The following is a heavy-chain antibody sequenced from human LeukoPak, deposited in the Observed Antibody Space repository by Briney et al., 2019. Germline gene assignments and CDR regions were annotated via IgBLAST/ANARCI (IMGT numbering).Heavy chain of an antibody. CDR2: ISSSSSYI. CDR1: GFTFSSYS. D-gene: IGHD3-22*01. J-gene: IGHJ4*02. Sequence: GGSLRLSCAASGFTFSSYSMNWVRQAPGKGLEWVSSISSSSSYIYYADSVKGRFTISRDNAKNSLYLQMNSLRTEDTAVYYCASRVVYYYDSSGSLDDYWGQGTLVTVSS. CDR3: ASRVVYYYDSSGSLDDY. V-gene: IGHV3-21*01.